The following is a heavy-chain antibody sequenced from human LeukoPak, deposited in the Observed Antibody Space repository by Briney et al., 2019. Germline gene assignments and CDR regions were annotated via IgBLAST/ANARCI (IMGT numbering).Heavy chain of an antibody. V-gene: IGHV3-66*01. CDR1: GFTVSSNY. Sequence: GGSLRLSCAASGFTVSSNYMSWVRQAPGKGLEGVSVIYSGGSTYYADSVKGRFTISRDNSKNALYLQMNSLRAEDTAVYYCARGGDGYTISHLFDYWGQGTLVTVSS. CDR3: ARGGDGYTISHLFDY. J-gene: IGHJ4*02. D-gene: IGHD5-24*01. CDR2: IYSGGST.